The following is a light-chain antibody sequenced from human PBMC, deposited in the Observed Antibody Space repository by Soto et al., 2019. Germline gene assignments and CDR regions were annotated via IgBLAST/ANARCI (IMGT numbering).Light chain of an antibody. CDR1: QSINSN. J-gene: IGKJ5*01. CDR3: QQFSCWPIT. Sequence: EIVFTQCPGKLTLSPGERATLARRASQSINSNLAWYQQQPGQAPRLLIYGASTRATAVPDRFSGSGSGTDFTLTITSLQSEDFAVYCCQQFSCWPITFGQGTRLEIK. V-gene: IGKV3-15*01. CDR2: GAS.